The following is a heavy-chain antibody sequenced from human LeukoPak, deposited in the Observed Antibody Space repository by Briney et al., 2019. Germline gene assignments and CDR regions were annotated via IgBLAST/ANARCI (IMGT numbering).Heavy chain of an antibody. V-gene: IGHV3-23*01. Sequence: PGGSLRLSCAASGFTFSSYAMSWVRQAPGKGLEWVSGISDSGTGTYYADSVKGRFTTSRDNSKNTLFLQMNSLRAEDTAVYYCAKDHIRRDGYSDFDYWGQGTLVTVSS. CDR2: ISDSGTGT. D-gene: IGHD5-24*01. J-gene: IGHJ4*02. CDR3: AKDHIRRDGYSDFDY. CDR1: GFTFSSYA.